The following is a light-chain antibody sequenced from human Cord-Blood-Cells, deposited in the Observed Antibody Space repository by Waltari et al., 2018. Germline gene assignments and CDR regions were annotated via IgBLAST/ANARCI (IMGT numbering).Light chain of an antibody. Sequence: QSALTQPASVSVSPGQSITISCTGTSSDVWSHNLVSWYQQHPGKAPKLMIYEGSKRASGVSNRCSGSKSGNTAALTISGLQAEDEADYYCCSYAGSRVFGGGTKLTVL. V-gene: IGLV2-23*01. CDR1: SSDVWSHNL. J-gene: IGLJ3*02. CDR2: EGS. CDR3: CSYAGSRV.